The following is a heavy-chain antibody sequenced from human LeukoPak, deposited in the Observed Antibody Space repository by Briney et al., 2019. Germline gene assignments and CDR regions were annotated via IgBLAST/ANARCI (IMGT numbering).Heavy chain of an antibody. V-gene: IGHV4-59*08. CDR2: IYHSRSA. D-gene: IGHD6-13*01. CDR1: GGPFDSHY. J-gene: IGHJ5*02. CDR3: ARGVAVGGTTHFDP. Sequence: PSETLSLTCTVSGGPFDSHYWTWIRQPPGKGLEWIAFIYHSRSAVYSPSLRSRVTMSVDRSKRQFSLNLSSVTAADTAVYYCARGVAVGGTTHFDPWGQGTLVTVSS.